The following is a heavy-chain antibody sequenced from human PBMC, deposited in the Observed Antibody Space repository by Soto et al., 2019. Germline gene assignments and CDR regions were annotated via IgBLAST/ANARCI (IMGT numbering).Heavy chain of an antibody. J-gene: IGHJ4*02. Sequence: GGSLRLSCAASGFTFSSYAMHWVRQAPGKGLEWVAVISYDGSNKYYADSVKGRFTISRDNSKNTLYLQMNSLRAEDTAVYYCARRVDWGQGTLVTVSS. CDR1: GFTFSSYA. CDR3: ARRVD. V-gene: IGHV3-30-3*01. CDR2: ISYDGSNK.